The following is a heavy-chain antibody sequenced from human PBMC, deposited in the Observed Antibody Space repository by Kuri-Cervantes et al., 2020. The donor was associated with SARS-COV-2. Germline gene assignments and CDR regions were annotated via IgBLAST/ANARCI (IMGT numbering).Heavy chain of an antibody. D-gene: IGHD3-3*01. Sequence: GESLKISCAASGFTFSSYAMHWVRQAPGQGLEWMGWISAYNGNTNYAQKLQGRVTMTTDTSTSTAYMELRSLRSDDTAVYYCARDFWSGYYMSYYFDYWGQGTLVTVSS. V-gene: IGHV1-18*01. CDR1: GFTFSSYA. CDR3: ARDFWSGYYMSYYFDY. CDR2: ISAYNGNT. J-gene: IGHJ4*02.